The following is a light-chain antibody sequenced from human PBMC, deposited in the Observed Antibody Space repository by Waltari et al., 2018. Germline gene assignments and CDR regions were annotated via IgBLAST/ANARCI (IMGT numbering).Light chain of an antibody. J-gene: IGKJ1*01. CDR2: GTS. CDR3: QQYDYWPWT. CDR1: QSVRGT. Sequence: IVMTQSPATLSLSPGESATLSCRASQSVRGTFAWFQQKPGQPPRLLSYGTSTRATGIPARFTGSGSGTEFSLTISSLQPEDFATYYCQQYDYWPWTFGQGTRVETK. V-gene: IGKV3D-15*01.